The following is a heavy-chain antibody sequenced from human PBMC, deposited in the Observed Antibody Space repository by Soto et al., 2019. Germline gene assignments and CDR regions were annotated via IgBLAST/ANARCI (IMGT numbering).Heavy chain of an antibody. V-gene: IGHV1-18*01. Sequence: ASVKVSCKASGYTFTSYGISWVRQAPGQGLEWMGWISAYNGNTNYAQKLQGRVTMTTDTSTSTAYMELRSLRSDDTAVYYCARNYQPSGYYYYMDVWGKGTTVTVSS. D-gene: IGHD1-7*01. J-gene: IGHJ6*03. CDR2: ISAYNGNT. CDR3: ARNYQPSGYYYYMDV. CDR1: GYTFTSYG.